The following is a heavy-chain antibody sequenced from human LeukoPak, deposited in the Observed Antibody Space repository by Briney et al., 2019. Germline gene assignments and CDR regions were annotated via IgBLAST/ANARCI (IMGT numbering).Heavy chain of an antibody. Sequence: SETLSLTCTVSGGSISSYYWSWIRQPPGKGLEWIGYIYYSGSTNYNPSLKSRVTISVDTSKNQFSRKLSSVTAADTAVYYCARVDSSGYIIAFDIWGQGTMVTVSS. CDR3: ARVDSSGYIIAFDI. CDR2: IYYSGST. J-gene: IGHJ3*02. D-gene: IGHD3-22*01. CDR1: GGSISSYY. V-gene: IGHV4-59*01.